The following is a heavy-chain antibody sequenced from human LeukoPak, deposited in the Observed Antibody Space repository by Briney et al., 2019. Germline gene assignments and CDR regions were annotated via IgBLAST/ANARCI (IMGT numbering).Heavy chain of an antibody. J-gene: IGHJ3*02. V-gene: IGHV3-66*01. CDR2: IYSGGST. D-gene: IGHD6-13*01. CDR3: ARDSRIAAAGTRAFDI. Sequence: PGGSLRLSCAASGFTVSSNYMSWVRQAPGKGLEWVSVIYSGGSTYYADSVKGRFTISRDNSKNTLYLQMNSLRAEDTAVYYCARDSRIAAAGTRAFDIWGQGTMVTVSS. CDR1: GFTVSSNY.